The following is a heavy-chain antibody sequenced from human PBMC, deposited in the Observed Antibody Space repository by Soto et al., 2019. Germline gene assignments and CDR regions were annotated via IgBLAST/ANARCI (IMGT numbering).Heavy chain of an antibody. Sequence: GASVKVSCKASGGTFSSYTISWVRQAPGQGLEWMGRIIPILGIANYAQKFQGRVTITADKSTSTAYMELSSLRSEDTAVYYCAREGDYYDSSGYYLRFDYWGQGTLVTVSS. CDR1: GGTFSSYT. V-gene: IGHV1-69*04. CDR3: AREGDYYDSSGYYLRFDY. CDR2: IIPILGIA. D-gene: IGHD3-22*01. J-gene: IGHJ4*02.